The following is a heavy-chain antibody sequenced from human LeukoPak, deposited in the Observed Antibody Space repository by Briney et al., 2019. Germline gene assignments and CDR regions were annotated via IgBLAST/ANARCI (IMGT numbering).Heavy chain of an antibody. D-gene: IGHD5-18*01. J-gene: IGHJ4*02. V-gene: IGHV3-23*01. CDR3: AKEWGSHGYPLFDY. Sequence: GGFLRLSCAASGFTFSSYAMSWVLQAPGKGLEWVSGIDGSGGSTYYADSVRGRFTISRDNSKNTVYLQMNSLRAEDTAVYYCAKEWGSHGYPLFDYWGQGTLVTVSS. CDR2: IDGSGGST. CDR1: GFTFSSYA.